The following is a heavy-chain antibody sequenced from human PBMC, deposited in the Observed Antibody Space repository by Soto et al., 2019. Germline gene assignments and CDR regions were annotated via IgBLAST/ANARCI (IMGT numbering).Heavy chain of an antibody. CDR3: AKFFVVVPAAMGNFDY. V-gene: IGHV3-23*01. J-gene: IGHJ4*02. CDR2: ISGSGGST. D-gene: IGHD2-2*01. Sequence: GGSLRLSCAASGFTFCSYALSWVRQAPGKGLEWVSAISGSGGSTYYADSVKGRFTISRDNSKNTLYLQMNSLRAEDTAVYYCAKFFVVVPAAMGNFDYWGQGTLVTVSS. CDR1: GFTFCSYA.